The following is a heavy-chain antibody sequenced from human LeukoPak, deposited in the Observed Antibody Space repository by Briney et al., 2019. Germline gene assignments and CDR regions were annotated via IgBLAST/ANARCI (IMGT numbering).Heavy chain of an antibody. Sequence: GGSLRLSCVASGFTFTDYYMAWVRQAPGKGLEWVSYISSSGSTIYYADSVKGRFTISRDNAKNSLYLQMNSLRAEDTAVYYCAREGLDRGYFDYWGQGTLVTVSS. CDR3: AREGLDRGYFDY. J-gene: IGHJ4*02. CDR1: GFTFTDYY. D-gene: IGHD1-14*01. V-gene: IGHV3-11*04. CDR2: ISSSGSTI.